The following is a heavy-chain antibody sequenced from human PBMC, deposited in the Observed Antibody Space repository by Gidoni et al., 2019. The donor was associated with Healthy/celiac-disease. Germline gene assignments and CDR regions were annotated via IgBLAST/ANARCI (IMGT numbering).Heavy chain of an antibody. V-gene: IGHV1-46*01. CDR2: INPSGGST. CDR1: GYTFTSYY. CDR3: ASMVGGGH. Sequence: QVQLVQSGAAVTKPGASVKVSCKASGYTFTSYYIHWVRQAPGQGLEWMGIINPSGGSTSYAQIFQGRVTMTRETSTRKVYMELSSRRSEDTAMYYCASMVGGGHWGQGTLVIVSS. J-gene: IGHJ4*02. D-gene: IGHD1-26*01.